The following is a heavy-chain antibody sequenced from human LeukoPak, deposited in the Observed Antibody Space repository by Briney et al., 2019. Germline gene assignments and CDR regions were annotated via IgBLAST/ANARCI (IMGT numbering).Heavy chain of an antibody. CDR3: ADYDSSGRDY. Sequence: SETLSLTCAVYGGSFSGYYWSWIRQPPGKGLEWIGEINHSGSTNYNPSLKSRVTISVDTSKNQFSLKLGSVTAADTAVYYCADYDSSGRDYWGQGTLVTVSS. CDR1: GGSFSGYY. D-gene: IGHD3-22*01. J-gene: IGHJ4*02. V-gene: IGHV4-34*01. CDR2: INHSGST.